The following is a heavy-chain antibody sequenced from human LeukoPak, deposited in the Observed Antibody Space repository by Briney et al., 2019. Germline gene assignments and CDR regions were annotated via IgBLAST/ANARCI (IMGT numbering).Heavy chain of an antibody. CDR1: GYTFTSYG. V-gene: IGHV1-18*01. CDR3: ARADLINYYDSSGYYSRFDY. J-gene: IGHJ4*02. CDR2: ITTCNGNT. D-gene: IGHD3-22*01. Sequence: VASVKVSCKASGYTFTSYGISWVRRAPGQGLEWMGWITTCNGNTNYPQKYQGRVTMTTDTSTSTAYMELRSLRSDDTAVYYCARADLINYYDSSGYYSRFDYWGQGTLVTVSS.